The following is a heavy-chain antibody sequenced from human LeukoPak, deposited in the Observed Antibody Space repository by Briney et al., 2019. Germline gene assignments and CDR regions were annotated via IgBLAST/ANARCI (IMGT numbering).Heavy chain of an antibody. CDR1: GFTFSNYG. CDR3: VKDGTLTTTDFQH. Sequence: PGGSLRLSCAASGFTFSNYGMHWVRQAPGKGLEWVAIIWYDESNENYADSVKGRFTISRDNSKNMLYLQMNSLRAEDTAVYYCVKDGTLTTTDFQHWGQGTLVTVSS. J-gene: IGHJ1*01. V-gene: IGHV3-33*06. CDR2: IWYDESNE. D-gene: IGHD4-11*01.